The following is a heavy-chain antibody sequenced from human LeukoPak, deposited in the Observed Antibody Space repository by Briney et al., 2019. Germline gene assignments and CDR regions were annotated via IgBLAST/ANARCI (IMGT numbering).Heavy chain of an antibody. CDR2: IYHSGST. CDR3: AREGNTHYYYYYMDV. J-gene: IGHJ6*03. V-gene: IGHV4-30-2*01. Sequence: SETLSLTCTVSGGSISSGGYYWSWIRQPPGKGLERIGYIYHSGSTYYNPSLKSRVTISVDRSKNQFSLKLSSVTAADTAVYYCAREGNTHYYYYYMDVWGKGTTVTVSS. D-gene: IGHD4-23*01. CDR1: GGSISSGGYY.